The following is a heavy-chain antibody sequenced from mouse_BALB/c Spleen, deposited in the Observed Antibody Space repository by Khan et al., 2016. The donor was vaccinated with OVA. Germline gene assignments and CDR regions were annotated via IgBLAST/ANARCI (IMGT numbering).Heavy chain of an antibody. Sequence: QIQLVQSGPELKKPGETVKISCKASGYTFKNHGMNWVKQAPGKGLKWMGWINTYTGEPTYVEDFKGRFAFSLETSASTAYLQINNLKNEDTATYFCARPPFFSYVMVYWGPGTSVTVSS. V-gene: IGHV9-3-1*01. J-gene: IGHJ4*01. CDR3: ARPPFFSYVMVY. CDR1: GYTFKNHG. CDR2: INTYTGEP.